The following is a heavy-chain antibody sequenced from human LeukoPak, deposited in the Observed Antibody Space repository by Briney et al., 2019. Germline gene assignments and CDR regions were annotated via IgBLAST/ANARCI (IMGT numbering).Heavy chain of an antibody. Sequence: GGSLRLSCAASGFTFSSYAMHWVRQAPGKGLEWVAVISYDGSNKYYADSVKGRFAISRDNSGNTLYLQMNSLRAEDAAVYYCARDVVIGASYDYGDYVPFQHWGQGTLVTVSS. CDR1: GFTFSSYA. J-gene: IGHJ1*01. D-gene: IGHD4-17*01. CDR2: ISYDGSNK. V-gene: IGHV3-30*09. CDR3: ARDVVIGASYDYGDYVPFQH.